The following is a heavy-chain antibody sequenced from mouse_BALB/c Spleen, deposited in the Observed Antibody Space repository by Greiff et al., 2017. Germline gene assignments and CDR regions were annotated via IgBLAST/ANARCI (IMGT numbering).Heavy chain of an antibody. CDR3: ARLGRYDKGDYFDY. Sequence: VQLQESGAELARPGASVKMSCKASGYTFTSYTMHWVKQRPGQGLEWIGYINPSSGYTNYNQKFKDKATLTADKSSSTAYMQLSSLTSEDSAVYYCARLGRYDKGDYFDYWGQGTTLTVSS. CDR2: INPSSGYT. CDR1: GYTFTSYT. D-gene: IGHD2-14*01. V-gene: IGHV1-4*01. J-gene: IGHJ2*01.